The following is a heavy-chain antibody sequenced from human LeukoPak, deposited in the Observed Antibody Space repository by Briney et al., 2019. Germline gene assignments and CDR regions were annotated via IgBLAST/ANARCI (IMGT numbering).Heavy chain of an antibody. V-gene: IGHV4-39*07. D-gene: IGHD6-13*01. Sequence: SETLSLTCTVSGGSISTTSYFWAWIRQPPGEGLEWIGSIYYSGTTYYNSSLKSRVSISVDTSKNQFSLKLSSVTAADTAVYYCARDRSVAAAATTLYYFDYWGQGTLVTVSS. CDR1: GGSISTTSYF. CDR3: ARDRSVAAAATTLYYFDY. J-gene: IGHJ4*02. CDR2: IYYSGTT.